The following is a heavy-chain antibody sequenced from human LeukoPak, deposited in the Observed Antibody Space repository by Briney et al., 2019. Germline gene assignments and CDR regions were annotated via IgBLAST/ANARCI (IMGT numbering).Heavy chain of an antibody. CDR3: AKAKFSGRYLFDY. J-gene: IGHJ4*02. V-gene: IGHV3-21*04. D-gene: IGHD6-19*01. CDR1: GFTFSSYS. CDR2: ISSSSSYI. Sequence: GGSLRLSCAASGFTFSSYSMNWVRQAPGKGLDWVSSISSSSSYIYYADSVKGRFTISRDNAKNSLYLQMNSLRAEDTAVYYCAKAKFSGRYLFDYWGQGTLVTVSS.